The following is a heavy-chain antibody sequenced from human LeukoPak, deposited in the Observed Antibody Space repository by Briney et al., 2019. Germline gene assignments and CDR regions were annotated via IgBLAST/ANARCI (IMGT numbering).Heavy chain of an antibody. CDR1: GGSFSGYY. J-gene: IGHJ5*02. Sequence: SETLSLTCAVYGGSFSGYYWSWIRQPPGKGLEWIGEINHSGSTNYNPSLKSRVTISVDTSKNQFSLKLSSVTAADTAVYYCARDLPVITMIGEDWFDPWGQGTLVTVSS. CDR3: ARDLPVITMIGEDWFDP. D-gene: IGHD3-22*01. CDR2: INHSGST. V-gene: IGHV4-34*01.